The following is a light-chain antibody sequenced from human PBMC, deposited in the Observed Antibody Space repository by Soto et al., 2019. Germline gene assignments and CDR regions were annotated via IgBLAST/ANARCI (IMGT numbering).Light chain of an antibody. V-gene: IGKV1-5*03. CDR2: KAS. J-gene: IGKJ1*01. CDR3: QQYNDYST. Sequence: GDRVPITCRASQSISTWLAWYQQKPGKAPKLLIYKASSLQSGVPSRFSGSGSGTEFTLTISSLQPDDFATYYCQQYNDYSTFGQGTKVDIK. CDR1: QSISTW.